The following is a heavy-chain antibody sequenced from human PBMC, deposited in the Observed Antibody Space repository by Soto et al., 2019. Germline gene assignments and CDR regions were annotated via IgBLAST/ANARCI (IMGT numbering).Heavy chain of an antibody. CDR2: ISHDGNNK. CDR3: ARDDEGWGDCDLGY. Sequence: QVQLVESGGCVVQPGRSLRLSCAASGFTFSSYVMHCVRQTTGRGLERVAFISHDGNNKYYAGSVKGRFTISRDNYANTIYLQMDSLRAEDTTGYYCARDDEGWGDCDLGYWGQGTLVTVSS. V-gene: IGHV3-30-3*01. CDR1: GFTFSSYV. D-gene: IGHD2-21*02. J-gene: IGHJ4*02.